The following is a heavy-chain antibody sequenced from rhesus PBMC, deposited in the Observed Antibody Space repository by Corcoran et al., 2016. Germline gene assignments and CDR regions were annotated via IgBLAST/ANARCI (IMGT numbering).Heavy chain of an antibody. D-gene: IGHD6-13*01. CDR3: ARIASSWSNFDY. Sequence: QVQLQESGPAVVKPSETLSLTCAVSGGSISRSNWWSWIRQSPGRGLEWIGGFYRSDGSTEYNPSLKNRVTISIDTSKNQFSPKLSSVTAADTAVYYCARIASSWSNFDYWGQGVLVTVSS. V-gene: IGHV4-93*02. CDR2: FYRSDGST. CDR1: GGSISRSNW. J-gene: IGHJ4*01.